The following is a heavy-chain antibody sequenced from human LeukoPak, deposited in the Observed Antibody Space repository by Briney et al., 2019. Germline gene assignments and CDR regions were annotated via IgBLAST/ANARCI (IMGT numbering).Heavy chain of an antibody. Sequence: SETLSLTCAVYGGSFSGYYWSWIRQPPGKGLEWIGYIYYSGSTNYNPSLKSRVTISVDTSKNQFSLKLSSVTAADTAVYYCAASYSSGWYAEDYWGQGTLVTVSS. D-gene: IGHD6-19*01. CDR2: IYYSGST. CDR3: AASYSSGWYAEDY. CDR1: GGSFSGYY. J-gene: IGHJ4*02. V-gene: IGHV4-59*01.